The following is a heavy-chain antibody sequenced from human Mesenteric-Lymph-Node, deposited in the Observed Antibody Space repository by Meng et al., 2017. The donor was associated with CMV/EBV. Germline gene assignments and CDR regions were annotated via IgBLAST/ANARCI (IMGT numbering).Heavy chain of an antibody. CDR2: IYYSGST. CDR1: GGSISSGGYY. Sequence: CTVSGGSISSGGYYWSWIRQHPGKGLEWIGYIYYSGSTYYNPSLKSRVTISVDTSKNQFSLKLSSVTAADTAVYYCARDSNYWFDSWGQGTLVTVSS. D-gene: IGHD4-11*01. J-gene: IGHJ5*01. V-gene: IGHV4-31*03. CDR3: ARDSNYWFDS.